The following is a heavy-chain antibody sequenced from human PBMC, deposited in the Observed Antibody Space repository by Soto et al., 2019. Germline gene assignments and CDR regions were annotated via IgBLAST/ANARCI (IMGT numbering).Heavy chain of an antibody. Sequence: PGESLKISCKASGYSFTSYWIAWVRQMPGKGLEWMGIIYPGDSDTRYSPSFQGQVTISADTSISTAYLQWSSLKASDIAMYYCARLVNKATVTEHDYWGQGTLVTVGS. CDR3: ARLVNKATVTEHDY. CDR2: IYPGDSDT. CDR1: GYSFTSYW. D-gene: IGHD4-17*01. J-gene: IGHJ4*02. V-gene: IGHV5-51*01.